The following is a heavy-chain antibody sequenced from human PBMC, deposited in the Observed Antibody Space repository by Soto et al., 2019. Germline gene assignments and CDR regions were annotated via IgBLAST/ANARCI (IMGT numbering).Heavy chain of an antibody. CDR3: ARDRFAISWSYFDY. J-gene: IGHJ4*02. D-gene: IGHD6-13*01. CDR2: ISYDGSNK. V-gene: IGHV3-30-3*01. Sequence: QVQLVESGGGVVQPGRSLRLSCAASGFTFSSYAMHWVRQAPGKGLEWVAVISYDGSNKYYADSVKGRFTISRDNSKNTLYLQMNSLRAEDTAVYYCARDRFAISWSYFDYWGQGTLVTGSS. CDR1: GFTFSSYA.